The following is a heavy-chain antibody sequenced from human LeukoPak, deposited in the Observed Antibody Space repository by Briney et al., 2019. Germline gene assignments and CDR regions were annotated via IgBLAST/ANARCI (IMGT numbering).Heavy chain of an antibody. V-gene: IGHV3-21*05. J-gene: IGHJ4*02. D-gene: IGHD5-12*01. CDR3: ARDSGRSGSLDY. CDR1: GFTFSTYA. CDR2: IDSRGTYI. Sequence: GGSLRLSCAASGFTFSTYAMKWVRPAPGKGLEWVSHIDSRGTYIFYAHSVKGRLTISRANAKNSLYFQVSSLRAEDTAVYYCARDSGRSGSLDYWGQGTLVTVPS.